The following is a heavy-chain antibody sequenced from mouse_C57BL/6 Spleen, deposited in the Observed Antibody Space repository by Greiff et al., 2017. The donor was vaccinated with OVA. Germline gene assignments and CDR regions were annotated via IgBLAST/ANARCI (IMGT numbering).Heavy chain of an antibody. CDR3: ARSSHYYDYGYFDV. Sequence: ESGPGLAKPSQTLSLTRSVTGYSITSDYWNWIRKFPGNKLEYIGYISYSGSTYYNPSLNSRISITRDTSKNQYYLQLNSVTTEDTATYYCARSSHYYDYGYFDVWGTGTTVTVSA. CDR2: ISYSGST. V-gene: IGHV3-8*01. D-gene: IGHD2-4*01. CDR1: GYSITSDY. J-gene: IGHJ1*03.